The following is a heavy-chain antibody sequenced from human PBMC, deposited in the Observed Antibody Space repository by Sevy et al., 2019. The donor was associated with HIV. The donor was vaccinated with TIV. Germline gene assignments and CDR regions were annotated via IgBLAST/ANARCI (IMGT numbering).Heavy chain of an antibody. V-gene: IGHV3-33*01. D-gene: IGHD3-22*01. Sequence: GSLRLSCAATGFTFSNYAMHWVRQAPGKGMQWVAIIWSDGAYQYHGDSVKGRFTISRDNSKNTLYLQMNNVRVEDTAVYYCARGRYYYDNATYYALDSWGQGTLVTVSS. J-gene: IGHJ4*02. CDR2: IWSDGAYQ. CDR1: GFTFSNYA. CDR3: ARGRYYYDNATYYALDS.